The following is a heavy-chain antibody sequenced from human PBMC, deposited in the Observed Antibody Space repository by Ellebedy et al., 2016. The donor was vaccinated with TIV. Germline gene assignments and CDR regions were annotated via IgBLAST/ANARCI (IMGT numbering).Heavy chain of an antibody. V-gene: IGHV3-53*01. Sequence: GESLKISXAASGFTFSSHSMNWVRQAPGKGLEWVSLIYSGGSTHYADSVRGRFTISRDYSKNTLYLQMNSLRAEDTAVYYCASNGDRGYWGQGTLVTVSS. CDR2: IYSGGST. D-gene: IGHD4-17*01. CDR1: GFTFSSHS. J-gene: IGHJ4*02. CDR3: ASNGDRGY.